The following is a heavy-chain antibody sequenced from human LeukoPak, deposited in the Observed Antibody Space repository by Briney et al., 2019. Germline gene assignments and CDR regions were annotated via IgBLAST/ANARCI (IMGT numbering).Heavy chain of an antibody. J-gene: IGHJ4*02. CDR1: GFTVSSSY. D-gene: IGHD4-17*01. CDR3: ASMTTVTTLWAY. V-gene: IGHV3-66*01. Sequence: PGGSLRLSCAASGFTVSSSYMSWVRQAPGKGLEWVSVIYSGGSTYYADSVKGRFTISRDNPKNTLYLQMNSLRAEDTAVYYCASMTTVTTLWAYWGQGTLVTVSS. CDR2: IYSGGST.